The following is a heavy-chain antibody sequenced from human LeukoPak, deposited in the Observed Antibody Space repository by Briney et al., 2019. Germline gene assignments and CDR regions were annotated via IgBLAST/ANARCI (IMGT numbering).Heavy chain of an antibody. Sequence: GGSLRLSCAASGFTFSSYWMNWVRQAPGKGLEWVANLNQDGSEKYYVDSVKGRFTISRDNAKNSLYLQMNSLRAEDTAVYYCARNSPERGYSYGPLDNYFDYWGQGALVTVSS. CDR3: ARNSPERGYSYGPLDNYFDY. J-gene: IGHJ4*02. D-gene: IGHD5-18*01. V-gene: IGHV3-7*01. CDR2: LNQDGSEK. CDR1: GFTFSSYW.